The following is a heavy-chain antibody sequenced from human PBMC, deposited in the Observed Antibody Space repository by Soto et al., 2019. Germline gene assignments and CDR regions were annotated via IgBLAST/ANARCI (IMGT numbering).Heavy chain of an antibody. Sequence: QVHLVQSGAEVKKPGASVKVSCKASGYTFTNYGITWVRRAPGQGFEWMGWISVYNGNTNYAQNLQGRVTMTPDTSTSTVYMDLRPLRSDDTAVYYCASRSGQLPYYFDYWGQGTLVTVSS. J-gene: IGHJ4*02. CDR2: ISVYNGNT. D-gene: IGHD5-18*01. V-gene: IGHV1-18*01. CDR3: ASRSGQLPYYFDY. CDR1: GYTFTNYG.